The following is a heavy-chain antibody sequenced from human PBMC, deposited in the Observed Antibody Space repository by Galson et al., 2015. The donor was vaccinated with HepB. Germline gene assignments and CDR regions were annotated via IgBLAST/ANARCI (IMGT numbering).Heavy chain of an antibody. D-gene: IGHD6-13*01. CDR1: GYTFTSYA. J-gene: IGHJ3*02. CDR3: ARDWDHIAAAGSVGAFDI. CDR2: INAGNGNT. Sequence: SVKVSCKASGYTFTSYAMHWVRQAPGQRLEWMGWINAGNGNTKYSQKFQGRVTITRDTSASTAYMELSSLRSEDTAVYYCARDWDHIAAAGSVGAFDIWGQGTMVTVSS. V-gene: IGHV1-3*01.